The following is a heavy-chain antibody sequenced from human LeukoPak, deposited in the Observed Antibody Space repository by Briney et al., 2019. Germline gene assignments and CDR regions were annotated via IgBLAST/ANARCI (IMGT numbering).Heavy chain of an antibody. CDR1: GYSFTSYW. CDR3: ARTRTTVVTRDAFDI. D-gene: IGHD4-23*01. Sequence: GESLQISCKGSGYSFTSYWIGWVRQMPGKGLEWMGIIYPGDSDTRYSPSFQGQVTISADKSISTAYLQWSSLKASDTAMYYCARTRTTVVTRDAFDIWGQGTMVTVSS. V-gene: IGHV5-51*01. CDR2: IYPGDSDT. J-gene: IGHJ3*02.